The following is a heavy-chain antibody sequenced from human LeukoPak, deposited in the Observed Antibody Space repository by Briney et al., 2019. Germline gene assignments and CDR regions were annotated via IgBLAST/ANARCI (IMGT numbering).Heavy chain of an antibody. CDR3: ARDRSPSMIVPGY. Sequence: SETLSLTCAVSGGSISSGGYSSSWIRHPPGKCLEWIGYIYESVSTYYNPSLKSRVTISIDRSKNQFSLKLSSVTAADTAVYYCARDRSPSMIVPGYWGQGTLVTVSA. J-gene: IGHJ4*02. V-gene: IGHV4-30-2*01. CDR2: IYESVST. CDR1: GGSISSGGYS. D-gene: IGHD2-2*01.